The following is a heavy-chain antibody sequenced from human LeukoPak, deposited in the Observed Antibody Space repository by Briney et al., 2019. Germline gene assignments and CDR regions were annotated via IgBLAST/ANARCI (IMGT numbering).Heavy chain of an antibody. Sequence: PGGSLRLSCAASGFTFSSYAVHWVRQAPGKGLEWVAVISYDGSNKYYADSVKGRFTISRDNSKNTLYLQMNSLRAEDTAVYYCARAVLRSLFDPWGQGTLVTVSS. CDR2: ISYDGSNK. D-gene: IGHD3-3*01. V-gene: IGHV3-30-3*01. CDR1: GFTFSSYA. J-gene: IGHJ5*02. CDR3: ARAVLRSLFDP.